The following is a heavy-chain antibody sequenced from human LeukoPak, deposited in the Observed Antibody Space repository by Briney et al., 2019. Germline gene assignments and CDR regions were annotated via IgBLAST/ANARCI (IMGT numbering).Heavy chain of an antibody. CDR3: ARISVVSYYFEY. D-gene: IGHD2-8*02. CDR2: IKLDGTEK. J-gene: IGHJ4*02. V-gene: IGHV3-7*01. CDR1: GFTLSDYW. Sequence: PGGSLRLSCAASGFTLSDYWMTWVRQAPGKGLQWVANIKLDGTEKYYVDSVKGRFTISRDDPKSTVFLQMESLRAEDTAVCYCARISVVSYYFEYWGRGTVVTVSS.